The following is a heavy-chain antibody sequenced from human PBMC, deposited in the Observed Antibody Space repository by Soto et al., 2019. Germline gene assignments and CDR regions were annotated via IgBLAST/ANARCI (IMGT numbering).Heavy chain of an antibody. D-gene: IGHD5-18*01. CDR2: INHSGST. V-gene: IGHV4-34*01. J-gene: IGHJ6*02. Sequence: PSETLSLTCAVYGGSFSGYYWSWIRQPPGKGLEWIGEINHSGSTNYNQSLKGRVTISGDTSKNQVSRKLSSVTAADTAVYDCAIRGYSYGYDTYYYGLDVWGQGTTVTVSS. CDR3: AIRGYSYGYDTYYYGLDV. CDR1: GGSFSGYY.